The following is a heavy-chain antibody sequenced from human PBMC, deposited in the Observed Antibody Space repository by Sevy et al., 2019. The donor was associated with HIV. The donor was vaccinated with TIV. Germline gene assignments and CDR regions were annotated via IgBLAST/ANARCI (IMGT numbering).Heavy chain of an antibody. CDR3: AKGDTSTRYYYYGMDV. CDR2: ISGSGGTT. J-gene: IGHJ6*02. D-gene: IGHD2-2*01. V-gene: IGHV3-23*01. CDR1: GFTFSNFG. Sequence: GRSLRLSCAASGFTFSNFGMSWVRQAPGKGLEWVSTISGSGGTTYYADSVNGRFTISRDNSKKTLYLQMNSLRAEDTALYYCAKGDTSTRYYYYGMDVWGQGTAVTVSS.